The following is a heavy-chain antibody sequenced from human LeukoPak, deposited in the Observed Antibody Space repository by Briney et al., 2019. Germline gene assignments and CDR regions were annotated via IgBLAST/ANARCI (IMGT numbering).Heavy chain of an antibody. CDR3: AKAGSYSASWYCDC. D-gene: IGHD6-13*01. CDR1: GFTFNTYA. V-gene: IGHV3-23*01. J-gene: IGHJ4*02. Sequence: EPGGSLRLSCAASGFTFNTYAMTWVRQAPGEGLEWVAAISGSGDYTLSADSVKGRFTISRDNSNNTLSLQMNSLRADDTAVYYCAKAGSYSASWYCDCWGQGTLVTVSS. CDR2: ISGSGDYT.